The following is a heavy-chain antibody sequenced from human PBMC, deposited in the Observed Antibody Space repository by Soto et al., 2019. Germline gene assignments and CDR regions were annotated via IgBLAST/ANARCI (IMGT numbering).Heavy chain of an antibody. V-gene: IGHV3-33*01. CDR1: GFTFSSYG. CDR2: IWYDGSNK. J-gene: IGHJ4*02. Sequence: VGSLRLSCAASGFTFSSYGMHWVRQAPGKGLEWVAVIWYDGSNKYYADSVKGRFTISRDNSKNTLYLQMNSLRAEDTAVYYCARDKRIPFYYFDYWGQGTLVTVSS. CDR3: ARDKRIPFYYFDY. D-gene: IGHD2-21*01.